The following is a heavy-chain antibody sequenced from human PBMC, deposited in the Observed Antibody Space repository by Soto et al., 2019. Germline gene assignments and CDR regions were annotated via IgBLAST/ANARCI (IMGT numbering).Heavy chain of an antibody. CDR2: IASSDDT. V-gene: IGHV3-13*01. J-gene: IGHJ6*02. CDR1: GFTFSSYD. Sequence: GGSLRLSCAASGFTFSSYDMHWIRRAGKGLEWVSSIASSDDTYYPGSVKGRFTISRENAENSLYLQMNSLRSEDTAVYYCARSKNPNGADVWGQGTTVTVSS. D-gene: IGHD2-8*01. CDR3: ARSKNPNGADV.